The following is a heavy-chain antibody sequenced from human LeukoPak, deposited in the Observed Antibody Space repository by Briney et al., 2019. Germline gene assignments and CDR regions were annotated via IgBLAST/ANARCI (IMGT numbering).Heavy chain of an antibody. Sequence: GESLKISCQGSGYRFTDYWIGWVRQMPGRGLEWMGIIWPDDSDARYSPSFQGQVSISTDKSISTTYLQWNSLKASDTAMYYCARHDGRVSTSHTRIDFWGQGTLVTVSS. V-gene: IGHV5-51*01. CDR2: IWPDDSDA. J-gene: IGHJ4*02. CDR3: ARHDGRVSTSHTRIDF. CDR1: GYRFTDYW.